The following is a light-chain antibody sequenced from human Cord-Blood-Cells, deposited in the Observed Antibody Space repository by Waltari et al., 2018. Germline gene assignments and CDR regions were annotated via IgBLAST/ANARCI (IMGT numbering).Light chain of an antibody. Sequence: DIQMTQSPSSLSASVGDRVTITCRASQSSSSYLNWYQQKPGKAPKLLIYAASRLQSGVASMFSGSGSGTDFTLTISSLQPEDFATYYCQQSYSTPLTFGGGTKVEIK. V-gene: IGKV1-39*01. CDR1: QSSSSY. CDR3: QQSYSTPLT. CDR2: AAS. J-gene: IGKJ4*01.